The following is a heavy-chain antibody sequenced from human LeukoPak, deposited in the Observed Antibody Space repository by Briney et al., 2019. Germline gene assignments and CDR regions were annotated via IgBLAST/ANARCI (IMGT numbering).Heavy chain of an antibody. CDR2: IRAYNGNT. D-gene: IGHD3-3*01. J-gene: IGHJ5*02. CDR3: ARGGLAEYYDFWSGYSIRGNWFDA. V-gene: IGHV1-18*01. CDR1: VYTFTSYG. Sequence: ASVRVSCKASVYTFTSYGISWVRQAPGQGLEWMGWIRAYNGNTNYAQKLQGRVTMTTDTSTSTAYMELRSLRSDDTAVYYCARGGLAEYYDFWSGYSIRGNWFDAWGQGTLVTVSS.